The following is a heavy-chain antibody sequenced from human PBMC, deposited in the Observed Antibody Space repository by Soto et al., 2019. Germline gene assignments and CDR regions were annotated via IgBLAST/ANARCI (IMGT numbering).Heavy chain of an antibody. CDR1: GYSFTSYW. D-gene: IGHD6-6*01. J-gene: IGHJ6*02. CDR2: IYPGDSDT. Sequence: PGESLKISCKGSGYSFTSYWIGWVRQMPGKGLEWMGIIYPGDSDTRYSPSFQGQVTISADKSISTAYLQWSSLKASDTAMYYCARPRSVPRWSSSISYYYYGMDVWGQGTTVTVSS. CDR3: ARPRSVPRWSSSISYYYYGMDV. V-gene: IGHV5-51*01.